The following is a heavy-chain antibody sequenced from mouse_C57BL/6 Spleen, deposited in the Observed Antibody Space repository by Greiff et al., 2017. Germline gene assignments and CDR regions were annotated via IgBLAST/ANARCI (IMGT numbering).Heavy chain of an antibody. CDR1: GYTFTSYW. J-gene: IGHJ3*01. CDR2: IYPGSGST. V-gene: IGHV1-55*01. Sequence: VQLQQPGAELVMPGASVKLSCKASGYTFTSYWMHWVKQRPGQGLEWIGDIYPGSGSTNYNEKFKSKATLTVDTSSSTAYMQLSSLTSEDSAVYYCAKGTPFAYWGQGTLVTVSA. CDR3: AKGTPFAY.